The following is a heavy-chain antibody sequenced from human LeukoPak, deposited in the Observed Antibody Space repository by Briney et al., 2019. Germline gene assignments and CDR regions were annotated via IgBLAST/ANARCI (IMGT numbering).Heavy chain of an antibody. CDR3: AATQLGYSGYDLYSNGDY. CDR1: GGSISSYY. D-gene: IGHD5-12*01. V-gene: IGHV4-59*08. CDR2: IYYSGST. Sequence: PSETLSLTCTVSGGSISSYYWSWIRQPPGEGLGWSGYIYYSGSTNYNPSLKSRVTISVDTSKNQFSMKLSSVTAAETAVYYCAATQLGYSGYDLYSNGDYWGQGTLVTVSS. J-gene: IGHJ4*02.